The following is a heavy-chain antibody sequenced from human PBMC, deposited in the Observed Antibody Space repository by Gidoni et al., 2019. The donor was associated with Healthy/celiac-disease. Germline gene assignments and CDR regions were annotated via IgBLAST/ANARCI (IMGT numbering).Heavy chain of an antibody. D-gene: IGHD2-15*01. CDR1: GFTFSSSG. CDR2: IWYDGSNK. V-gene: IGHV3-33*01. Sequence: QVQLVESGGGVVQPGRSLRLSCAASGFTFSSSGLHWVRQAPGKGLEWVAVIWYDGSNKYYADAVKGRVTISRDNSKNTLYLQMNSLRAEDTAVYYCARDWNNCSGGSCYSDYYFDYWGQGTLVTVSS. CDR3: ARDWNNCSGGSCYSDYYFDY. J-gene: IGHJ4*02.